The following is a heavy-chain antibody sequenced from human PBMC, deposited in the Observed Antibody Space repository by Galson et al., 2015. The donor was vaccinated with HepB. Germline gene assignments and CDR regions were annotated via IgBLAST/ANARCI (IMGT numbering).Heavy chain of an antibody. CDR1: GFTFSSYA. J-gene: IGHJ4*02. Sequence: SLRLSCAASGFTFSSYAMHWVRQAPGKGLEWVAVISYDGSNKYYADSVKGRFTISRDNSKNTLYLRMNSLRAEDTAVYYCARGGKGYDILTAYLGYWGQGTLVTVSS. CDR3: ARGGKGYDILTAYLGY. CDR2: ISYDGSNK. D-gene: IGHD3-9*01. V-gene: IGHV3-30*04.